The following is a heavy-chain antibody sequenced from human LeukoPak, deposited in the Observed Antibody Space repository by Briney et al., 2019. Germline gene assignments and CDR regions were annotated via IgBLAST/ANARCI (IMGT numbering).Heavy chain of an antibody. V-gene: IGHV3-7*01. D-gene: IGHD5-24*01. Sequence: GGSLTLSCEASGFTFSGNWMSWVRQAPGKGLEWVASINPDGSQKLYVDSVKGRFTISRDNTKSSLYLQMKSLGAEDTAMYYCAKLLGTATTSDSWGQGTRVTVSS. CDR3: AKLLGTATTSDS. J-gene: IGHJ4*02. CDR1: GFTFSGNW. CDR2: INPDGSQK.